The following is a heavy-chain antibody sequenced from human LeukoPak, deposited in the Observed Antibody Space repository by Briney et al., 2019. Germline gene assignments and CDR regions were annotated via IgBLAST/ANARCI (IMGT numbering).Heavy chain of an antibody. CDR1: GFTFNNYA. D-gene: IGHD2-15*01. CDR2: ITDSGDST. CDR3: AKAPTRYCSGCSCYPLDC. J-gene: IGHJ4*02. Sequence: GGSLRLSCTASGFTFNNYAMTWVRQSPAKGLEWLSSITDSGDSTYYADSVKGRFTMSRDNSKNTLYLQMNSLRADDSAVYYCAKAPTRYCSGCSCYPLDCWGQGTLVTDSS. V-gene: IGHV3-23*01.